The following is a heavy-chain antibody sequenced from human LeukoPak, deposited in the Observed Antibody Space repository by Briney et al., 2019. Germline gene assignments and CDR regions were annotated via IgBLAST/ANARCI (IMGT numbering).Heavy chain of an antibody. Sequence: SETLSLTCTVSGGSISSYYWSWIRQPPGKGLEWIGEINHSGSTNYNPSVKSRVTISVDTSKNQFSLKLSSVTAADTAVYYCARGRRRDGYKTDYWGQGTLVTVSS. J-gene: IGHJ4*02. D-gene: IGHD5-24*01. CDR2: INHSGST. CDR3: ARGRRRDGYKTDY. CDR1: GGSISSYY. V-gene: IGHV4-34*01.